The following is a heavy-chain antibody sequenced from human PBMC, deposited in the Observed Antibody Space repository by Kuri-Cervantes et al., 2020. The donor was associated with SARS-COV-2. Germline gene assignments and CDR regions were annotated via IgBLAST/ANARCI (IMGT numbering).Heavy chain of an antibody. CDR1: RGTLSSYV. Sequence: SVKVSCKASRGTLSSYVVSWVRQAPGQGLEWMGGIIRIFDIEKKAQKFQDRVTITTDRSTSTVYMDLSSLRAEDTAVYYCVRGGQYCSSSSCWRAFRYWGQGTLVTVSS. D-gene: IGHD2-2*01. V-gene: IGHV1-69*10. CDR2: IIRIFDIE. J-gene: IGHJ4*02. CDR3: VRGGQYCSSSSCWRAFRY.